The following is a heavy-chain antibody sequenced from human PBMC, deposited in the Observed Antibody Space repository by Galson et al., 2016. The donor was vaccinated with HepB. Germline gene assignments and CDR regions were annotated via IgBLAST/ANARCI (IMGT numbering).Heavy chain of an antibody. V-gene: IGHV1-3*01. CDR3: ARDKWVVPAAPLGSPLDY. CDR1: GYTFSSYA. Sequence: SVKVSCKASGYTFSSYAMHWARQAPGQRLEWMGWINVGNGNTKYSQKFQGRVTITRDTSASTADMELSSLRSEDTAVYYCARDKWVVPAAPLGSPLDYWGQGTLVTVSS. J-gene: IGHJ4*02. D-gene: IGHD2-2*01. CDR2: INVGNGNT.